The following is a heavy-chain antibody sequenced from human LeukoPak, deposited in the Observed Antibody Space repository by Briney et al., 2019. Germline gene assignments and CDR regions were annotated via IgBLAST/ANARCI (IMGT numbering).Heavy chain of an antibody. J-gene: IGHJ4*02. D-gene: IGHD1-26*01. CDR3: ARVGSYYPSAPNDY. CDR1: AFTLSTYE. CDR2: ISSSGSTI. V-gene: IGHV3-48*03. Sequence: RGSLRLSCAASAFTLSTYEMNWVRHAPGNGLEWDSYISSSGSTIYYANSLTGRFTSSRDNAKNSLYLQMNSLRAEDTAVYYCARVGSYYPSAPNDYWGQGTLVTVSS.